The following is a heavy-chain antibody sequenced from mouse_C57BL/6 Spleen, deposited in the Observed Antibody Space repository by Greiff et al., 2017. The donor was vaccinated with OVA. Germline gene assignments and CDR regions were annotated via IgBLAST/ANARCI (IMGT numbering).Heavy chain of an antibody. Sequence: EVHLVESGGDLVKPGGSLKLSCAASGFTFSSYGMSWVRQTPDKRLEWVATISSGGSYTYYPDSVKGRFTISRDNAKNTLYLQMSSLKSEDTAMYYCARHDYYGSKAWFAYWGQGTLVTVSA. CDR3: ARHDYYGSKAWFAY. D-gene: IGHD1-1*01. J-gene: IGHJ3*01. V-gene: IGHV5-6*01. CDR1: GFTFSSYG. CDR2: ISSGGSYT.